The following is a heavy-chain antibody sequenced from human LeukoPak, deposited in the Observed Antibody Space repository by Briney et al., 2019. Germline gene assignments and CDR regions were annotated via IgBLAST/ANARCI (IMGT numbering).Heavy chain of an antibody. CDR3: TRENYFDY. V-gene: IGHV4-59*01. Sequence: SETLSLTCTVSGGSISNYYWGWIRQPPGKRLEWIGYIYYSGSTNYNPSLKSRVTISVDTSKNQFSLKLTSVTAADTAVYYCTRENYFDYWGQGTPVTVSS. CDR2: IYYSGST. J-gene: IGHJ4*02. CDR1: GGSISNYY.